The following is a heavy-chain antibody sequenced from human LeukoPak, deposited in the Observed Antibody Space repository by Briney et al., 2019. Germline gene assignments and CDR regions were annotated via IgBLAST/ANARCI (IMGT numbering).Heavy chain of an antibody. CDR1: GGSISSSNW. Sequence: SGTLSLTCAVSGGSISSSNWWSWVRQPPGKGLEWIGEIYHSGTTHYNPSLKSRVTISVDRSKNQFSLKLSSVTAADTAVYYCVRGYYYDSSGYWVRAFDIWGQGTMVTVSS. J-gene: IGHJ3*02. CDR2: IYHSGTT. V-gene: IGHV4-4*02. D-gene: IGHD3-22*01. CDR3: VRGYYYDSSGYWVRAFDI.